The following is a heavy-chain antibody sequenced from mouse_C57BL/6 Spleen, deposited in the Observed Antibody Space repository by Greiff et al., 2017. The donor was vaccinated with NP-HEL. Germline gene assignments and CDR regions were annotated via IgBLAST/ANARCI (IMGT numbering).Heavy chain of an antibody. CDR1: GYSITSGYY. Sequence: DVQLQESGPGLVKPSQSLSLTCSVTGYSITSGYYWNWIRQFPGNKLEWMGYISYDGSNNYNPSLKNRISITRDTSKNQFFLKLNSVTTEDTATYYCARDLGDYDGFAYWGQGTLVTVSA. CDR2: ISYDGSN. V-gene: IGHV3-6*01. J-gene: IGHJ3*01. CDR3: ARDLGDYDGFAY. D-gene: IGHD2-4*01.